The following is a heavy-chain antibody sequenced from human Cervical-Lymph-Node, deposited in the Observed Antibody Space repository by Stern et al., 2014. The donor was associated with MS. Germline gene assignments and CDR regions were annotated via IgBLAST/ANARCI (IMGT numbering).Heavy chain of an antibody. J-gene: IGHJ3*02. CDR2: IYPGDSDT. CDR3: ASFSGSHCDAFDM. Sequence: VQLVQSGAEVKKAGESLKISCKGYGYSFISYWIGWVRQMPGKGLEWVGIIYPGDSDTRYSPSFQGQVTISADKSISTAYPQWSRLKASDTAMYFCASFSGSHCDAFDMWGQGTMVTVSS. CDR1: GYSFISYW. V-gene: IGHV5-51*01. D-gene: IGHD1-26*01.